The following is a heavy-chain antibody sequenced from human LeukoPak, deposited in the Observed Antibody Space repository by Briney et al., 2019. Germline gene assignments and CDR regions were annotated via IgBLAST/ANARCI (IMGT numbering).Heavy chain of an antibody. CDR2: ISRSSSYI. CDR1: GFTLSRYS. V-gene: IGHV3-21*01. D-gene: IGHD6-13*01. CDR3: AREGCWYRVDY. Sequence: GGSLRLSCAVSGFTLSRYSMNCVRQAPGKGLEWVSSISRSSSYILYADSVKGRFNIPRDHAKNSLYSQRNSLRAEDTAVYYCAREGCWYRVDYWGQGTLVTVSS. J-gene: IGHJ4*02.